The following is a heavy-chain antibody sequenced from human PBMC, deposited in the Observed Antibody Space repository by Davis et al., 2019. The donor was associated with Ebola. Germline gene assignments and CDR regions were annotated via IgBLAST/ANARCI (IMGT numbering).Heavy chain of an antibody. CDR1: GFTFSSYA. V-gene: IGHV3-30-3*02. CDR2: ISYDGSNK. Sequence: GGSLRLSCAASGFTFSSYAMHWVRQAPGKGLEWVAVISYDGSNKYYADSVKGRFTISRDNSKNTLYLQMNGLRAEDTAVYYCAKMGLERRVSDYYYGMDVWGQGTTVTVSS. CDR3: AKMGLERRVSDYYYGMDV. D-gene: IGHD1-1*01. J-gene: IGHJ6*02.